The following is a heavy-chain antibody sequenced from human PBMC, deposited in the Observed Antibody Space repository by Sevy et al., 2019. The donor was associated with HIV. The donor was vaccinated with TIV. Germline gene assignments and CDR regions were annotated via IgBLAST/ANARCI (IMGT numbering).Heavy chain of an antibody. V-gene: IGHV3-23*01. J-gene: IGHJ6*03. D-gene: IGHD3-22*01. CDR2: ISGSGTRT. Sequence: GESLKISCAVSGFSFDSYGMTWVRQAPGKGLEWVSGISGSGTRTYYADSVKGRFIISRDNSKNTLYLQMNSLRSEDTGIYFGGERGGGHYDPDEIGYYFYYYNMDVWGKGTTVTVSS. CDR3: GERGGGHYDPDEIGYYFYYYNMDV. CDR1: GFSFDSYG.